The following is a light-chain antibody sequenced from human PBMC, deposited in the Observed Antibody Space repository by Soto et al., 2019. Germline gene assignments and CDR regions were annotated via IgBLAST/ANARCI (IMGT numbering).Light chain of an antibody. CDR1: QSVSSTY. CDR3: QQFGSTPWT. CDR2: DAS. J-gene: IGKJ1*01. V-gene: IGKV3-20*01. Sequence: IVLTQSPGTLSLSPGERATLSCRASQSVSSTYLAWYQQKPGRAPRLLIYDASSRATGIPDRFSGSGSGTDFTLTISRLEPEDFAVYYCQQFGSTPWTFGQGTEVEIK.